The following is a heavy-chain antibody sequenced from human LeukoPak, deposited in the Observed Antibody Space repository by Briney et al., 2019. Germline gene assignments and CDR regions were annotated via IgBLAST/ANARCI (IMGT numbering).Heavy chain of an antibody. J-gene: IGHJ5*02. D-gene: IGHD1-1*01. CDR2: IYYSGST. CDR3: ARATGTTGLNWFDH. V-gene: IGHV4-39*01. Sequence: GSIYYSGSTYYNPSLKSRVTISVDTSKNQFSLKLSSVTAADTAVYYCARATGTTGLNWFDHWGQGTLVTVSS.